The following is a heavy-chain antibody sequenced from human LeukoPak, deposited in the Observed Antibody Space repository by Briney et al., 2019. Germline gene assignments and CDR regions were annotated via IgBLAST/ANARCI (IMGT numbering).Heavy chain of an antibody. J-gene: IGHJ4*02. D-gene: IGHD5-18*01. Sequence: GASVKVSCEVSGKTLSDLSIHWLRQPPGKGLEWLGGSDPEDGERIYAQMFQGRVTMTEDTSIDTAYMELSSLRSEDTAGYYCVTGFTTMAVDYFDHWGQGTLVTVSP. CDR2: SDPEDGER. CDR1: GKTLSDLS. V-gene: IGHV1-24*01. CDR3: VTGFTTMAVDYFDH.